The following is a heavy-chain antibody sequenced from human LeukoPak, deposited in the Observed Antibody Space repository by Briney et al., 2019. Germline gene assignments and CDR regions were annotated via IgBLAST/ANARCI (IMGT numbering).Heavy chain of an antibody. CDR3: ARDRDIVVVPAASDY. V-gene: IGHV3-21*01. CDR1: GFTFSSYS. D-gene: IGHD2-2*01. Sequence: GGSLRLSCAASGFTFSSYSMNWVRQAPGKGLEWVSSISSSSSYIYYADSVKGRFTISRDNAKNSLYLQMNSLRAEDTAMYYCARDRDIVVVPAASDYWGQGTLVTVSS. CDR2: ISSSSSYI. J-gene: IGHJ4*02.